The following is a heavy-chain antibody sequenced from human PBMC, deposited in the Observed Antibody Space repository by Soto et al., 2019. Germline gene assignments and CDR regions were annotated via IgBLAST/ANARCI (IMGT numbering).Heavy chain of an antibody. CDR2: ISSSSSYT. J-gene: IGHJ4*02. Sequence: PGGSLRLSCAASGVTFSDYYMSWIRQAPGKGLEWVSYISSSSSYTNYADSVKGRFTISRDNAKNSLYLQMNSLRAEDSAVYYCARPSSFFDSYYFAYWGQGTPVTVSS. CDR1: GVTFSDYY. D-gene: IGHD3-9*01. CDR3: ARPSSFFDSYYFAY. V-gene: IGHV3-11*03.